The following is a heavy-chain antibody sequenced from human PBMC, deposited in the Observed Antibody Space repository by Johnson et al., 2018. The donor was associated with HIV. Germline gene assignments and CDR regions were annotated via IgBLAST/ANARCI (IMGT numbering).Heavy chain of an antibody. CDR2: ISYDGSNK. CDR3: ARGAVRYYDNSGYWGAFDI. J-gene: IGHJ3*02. D-gene: IGHD3-22*01. CDR1: GFTFSSYG. V-gene: IGHV3-30*04. Sequence: QVQLVESGGGVVQPGRSLRLSCAASGFTFSSYGMHWVRQAPGKGLEWVAVISYDGSNKYYADSVKGRFTISRDNSKNTLYLQMNSLSAEDTALYYCARGAVRYYDNSGYWGAFDIWGQGTMVTVSS.